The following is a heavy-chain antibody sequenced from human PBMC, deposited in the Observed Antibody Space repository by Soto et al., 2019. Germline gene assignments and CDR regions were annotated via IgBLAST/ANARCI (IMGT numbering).Heavy chain of an antibody. D-gene: IGHD3-3*01. J-gene: IGHJ6*02. CDR3: ARERIIDFGAYYYYGMDV. Sequence: EVQLVESGGGLVQPGGSLRLSCAASRFTFSSYSMNWVRQAPGKGLEWVSYIDISSSTIYYADSVKGRFTISRDNAKNSLYLQMNSLRDEDTAVYYCARERIIDFGAYYYYGMDVWGQGTRVTVSS. CDR2: IDISSSTI. CDR1: RFTFSSYS. V-gene: IGHV3-48*02.